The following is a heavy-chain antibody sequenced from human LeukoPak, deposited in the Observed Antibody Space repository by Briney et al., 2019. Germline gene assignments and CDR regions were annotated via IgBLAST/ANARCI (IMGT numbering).Heavy chain of an antibody. CDR2: ISAYNGNT. D-gene: IGHD6-19*01. J-gene: IGHJ4*02. Sequence: ASVKVSCKASGYTFTSYAMHWVRQAPGQRLEWMGWISAYNGNTNYAQKLQGRVTMTTDTSTSTAYMELRSLRSDDTAVYYCATGLRRYSGWPQVYWGQGTLVTVSS. CDR1: GYTFTSYA. V-gene: IGHV1-18*01. CDR3: ATGLRRYSGWPQVY.